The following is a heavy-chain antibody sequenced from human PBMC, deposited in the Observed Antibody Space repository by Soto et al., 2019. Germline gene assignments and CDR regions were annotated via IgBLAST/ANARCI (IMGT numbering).Heavy chain of an antibody. J-gene: IGHJ4*02. CDR1: GYTFTSYA. Sequence: QVQLVQSGAEVKKPGASVKVSCKASGYTFTSYAMHWVRQAPGQRLEWMGWINAGNGNTKYSQKFQGRVTITRDTSASTAYMELSSLRSEDTAVYYCAREGGPQGESSGWYPFDYWGQGTLVTVSS. D-gene: IGHD6-19*01. CDR3: AREGGPQGESSGWYPFDY. CDR2: INAGNGNT. V-gene: IGHV1-3*01.